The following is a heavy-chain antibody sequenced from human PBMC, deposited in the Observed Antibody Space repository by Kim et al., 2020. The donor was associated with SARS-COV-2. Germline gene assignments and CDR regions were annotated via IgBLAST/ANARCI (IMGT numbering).Heavy chain of an antibody. CDR1: GFTFHIYV. CDR2: VGGTWSGT. CDR3: VKERDDSGDYVVER. J-gene: IGHJ4*02. D-gene: IGHD4-17*01. V-gene: IGHV3-43*02. Sequence: GGSLRLSCAASGFTFHIYVMHWVRQPPGKGLEWVSVVGGTWSGTYSVDADTVKGRITISRDNSKNSLYLNMSSLRSEDTAFCYCVKERDDSGDYVVERWGQGDPVSVS.